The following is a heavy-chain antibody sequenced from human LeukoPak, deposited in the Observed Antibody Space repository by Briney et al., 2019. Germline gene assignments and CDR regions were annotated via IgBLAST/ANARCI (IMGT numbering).Heavy chain of an antibody. J-gene: IGHJ4*02. V-gene: IGHV3-30*02. CDR1: GFTFSSYV. CDR2: IRYDGSNK. D-gene: IGHD6-19*01. Sequence: GGSLRLSCAASGFTFSSYVMHWVRQAPGRGLEWVAFIRYDGSNKYYADSVKGRFTISRDNAKDSLFLQMNSLRAEDTAVYYCARDPGRSGWDYWGQGALVTVSS. CDR3: ARDPGRSGWDY.